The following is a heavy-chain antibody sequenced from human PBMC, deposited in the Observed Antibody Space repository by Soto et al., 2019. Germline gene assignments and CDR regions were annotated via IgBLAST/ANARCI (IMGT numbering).Heavy chain of an antibody. D-gene: IGHD3-10*01. CDR3: AKASGSGSYDNGHFDY. J-gene: IGHJ4*02. CDR2: ISWNSGSI. Sequence: DVQLVESGGGLVQPGGSLRLSCAASGFTFEDYAIHWVRQVPGKGLEWVSGISWNSGSIVYADSVKGRFTISRDNAKKSLYLQMNCLRAEDTALYYCAKASGSGSYDNGHFDYWGQGTLVTFSS. CDR1: GFTFEDYA. V-gene: IGHV3-9*01.